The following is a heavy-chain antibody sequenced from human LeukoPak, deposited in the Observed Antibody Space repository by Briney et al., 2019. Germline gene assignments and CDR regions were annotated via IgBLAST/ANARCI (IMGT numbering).Heavy chain of an antibody. CDR2: IYYSGST. J-gene: IGHJ6*04. V-gene: IGHV4-59*01. D-gene: IGHD6-19*01. Sequence: SETLSLTCTVSGGSISSYYWSWIRQPPGKALEWIGYIYYSGSTNYNPSLKSRVTISVDTSKNQFSLKLSSVTAADTAVYYCASSGFIYYYGMDVWGKGTTVTVSS. CDR3: ASSGFIYYYGMDV. CDR1: GGSISSYY.